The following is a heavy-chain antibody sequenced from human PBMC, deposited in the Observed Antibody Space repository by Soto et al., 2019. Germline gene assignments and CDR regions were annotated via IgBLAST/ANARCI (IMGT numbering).Heavy chain of an antibody. J-gene: IGHJ6*02. Sequence: PGESLKISCKVSGNDFTNSWIAWVRQMPGKGLEWMGIIYLGDSDTRYNPSFQGRVTISADKSIRTAYLQWSNLEASDTAVYYCGRHYYGLDVWGQGTTVTVSS. CDR2: IYLGDSDT. V-gene: IGHV5-51*01. CDR1: GNDFTNSW. CDR3: GRHYYGLDV.